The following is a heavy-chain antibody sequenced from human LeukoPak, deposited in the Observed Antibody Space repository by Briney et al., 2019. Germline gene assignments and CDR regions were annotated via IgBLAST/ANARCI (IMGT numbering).Heavy chain of an antibody. Sequence: SETLSLTCTVSGGSISSYYWSWIRQPPGKGLEWIGYIYTSGSTNYNPSLKSRVTISVDTSKNQFSLKLSSVTAADTAVYYCARRYCSSTSCLRRGNWLDPWGQGTLVTVSS. D-gene: IGHD2-2*01. CDR2: IYTSGST. CDR1: GGSISSYY. V-gene: IGHV4-4*09. J-gene: IGHJ5*02. CDR3: ARRYCSSTSCLRRGNWLDP.